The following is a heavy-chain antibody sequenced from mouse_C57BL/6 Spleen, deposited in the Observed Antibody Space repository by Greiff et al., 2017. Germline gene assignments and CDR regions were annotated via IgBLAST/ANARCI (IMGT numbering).Heavy chain of an antibody. D-gene: IGHD2-3*01. V-gene: IGHV3-6*01. CDR2: ISYDGSN. CDR3: AIDEGDGYYDFAY. J-gene: IGHJ3*01. CDR1: GYSITSCYY. Sequence: EVHLVESGPGLVKPSQSLSLTCSVTGYSITSCYYWNWIRQFPGNKLEWLSYISYDGSNNYNPSLKNRISITRDTSKNQMFLKFNSVTTEDTATYDCAIDEGDGYYDFAYWGQGTLVTVSA.